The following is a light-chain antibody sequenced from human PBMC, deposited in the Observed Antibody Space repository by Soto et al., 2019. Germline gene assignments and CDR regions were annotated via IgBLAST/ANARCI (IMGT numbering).Light chain of an antibody. CDR3: HQYNSFSSWT. Sequence: DIQMTQSPSTLSASVGDRVTITCWASQTISSWLAWYQQKPGKAPKLLIFKASTLKSGVPSRFSGSGSGTEFTLSISSLQPDDFATYYCHQYNSFSSWTFGQGTKVEIK. CDR2: KAS. V-gene: IGKV1-5*03. CDR1: QTISSW. J-gene: IGKJ1*01.